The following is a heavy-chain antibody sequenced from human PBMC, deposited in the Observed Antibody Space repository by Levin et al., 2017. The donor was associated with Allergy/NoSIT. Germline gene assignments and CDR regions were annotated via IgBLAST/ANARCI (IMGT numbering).Heavy chain of an antibody. CDR3: ARDRPRRGGYDPYYLY. D-gene: IGHD5-12*01. J-gene: IGHJ4*02. V-gene: IGHV3-30-3*01. CDR2: ISYDGSNK. CDR1: GFTFSSYA. Sequence: PGGSLRLSCAASGFTFSSYAMHWVRQAPGKGLEWVAVISYDGSNKYYADSVKGRFTISRDNSKNTLYLQMNSLRAEDTAVYYCARDRPRRGGYDPYYLYWGQGTLVTVSS.